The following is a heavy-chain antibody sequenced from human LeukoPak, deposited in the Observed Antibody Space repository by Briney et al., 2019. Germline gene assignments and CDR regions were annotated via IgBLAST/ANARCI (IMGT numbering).Heavy chain of an antibody. V-gene: IGHV4-39*07. CDR1: SGSISTSNYY. D-gene: IGHD3-9*01. J-gene: IGHJ4*02. Sequence: SETLSLTCTVSSGSISTSNYYWGWVRQPPGKALEWIGNIFYSGSTYYSPSLKSRVTISLDTSRNQFSLKLSSVTAADTAVYYCASSDILTGYHFDYWGQGTLVTVSS. CDR3: ASSDILTGYHFDY. CDR2: IFYSGST.